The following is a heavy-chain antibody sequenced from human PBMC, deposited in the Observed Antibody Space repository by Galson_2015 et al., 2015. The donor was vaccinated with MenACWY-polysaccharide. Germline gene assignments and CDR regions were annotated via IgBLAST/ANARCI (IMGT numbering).Heavy chain of an antibody. D-gene: IGHD4-17*01. CDR2: IYYNGRG. CDR1: GASISSGSNY. V-gene: IGHV4-31*11. CDR3: AGIPATETSFGWFDP. J-gene: IGHJ5*02. Sequence: TLSLRCAVSGASISSGSNYWSWFRQYPGESLEWIAYIYYNGRGNYNPSLRSRVTISVDMSKNQFSLNLNSVTAADTAVYFCAGIPATETSFGWFDPWGQGTLVTVSS.